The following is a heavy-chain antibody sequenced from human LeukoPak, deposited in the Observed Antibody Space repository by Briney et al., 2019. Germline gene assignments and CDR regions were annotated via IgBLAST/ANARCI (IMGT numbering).Heavy chain of an antibody. CDR2: INHSGST. Sequence: KSSETLSLTCAVYGGSFSGYYWSWIRQPPGKGLEWIGEINHSGSTNYNPSLKSRVTISVDTSKNQFSLKLSSMTAADTAVYYCAPRAGSGTSWGQGTLVTVSS. J-gene: IGHJ5*02. CDR1: GGSFSGYY. V-gene: IGHV4-34*01. CDR3: APRAGSGTS. D-gene: IGHD3-10*01.